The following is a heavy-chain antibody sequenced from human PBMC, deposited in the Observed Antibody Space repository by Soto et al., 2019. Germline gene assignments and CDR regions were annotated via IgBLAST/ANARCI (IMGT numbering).Heavy chain of an antibody. CDR2: IYPGDSDT. CDR3: ARHDMGDYGDYDRGAFDI. D-gene: IGHD4-17*01. CDR1: GYSFTSYW. Sequence: PGESLKISCKGSGYSFTSYWIGWVRQMPGKGLEWMGIIYPGDSDTRYSPSFQGQVTISADKSISTAHLQWSSLKASDTAMYYCARHDMGDYGDYDRGAFDIWGQGTMVTVS. J-gene: IGHJ3*02. V-gene: IGHV5-51*01.